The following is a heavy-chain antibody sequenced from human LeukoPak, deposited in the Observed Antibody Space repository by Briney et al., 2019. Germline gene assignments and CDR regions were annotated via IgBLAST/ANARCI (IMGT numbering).Heavy chain of an antibody. V-gene: IGHV3-21*04. D-gene: IGHD2-2*01. Sequence: GGSLRLSCAASGFTFSSYSMNWVRQAPGKGLEWVSSISSSSSYIYYADSVKGRFTISRDNAKNSLYLQMNSLKVEDTAVYYCAKEGCSSTRCYSNYWGQGIVVTVSS. CDR3: AKEGCSSTRCYSNY. CDR2: ISSSSSYI. CDR1: GFTFSSYS. J-gene: IGHJ4*02.